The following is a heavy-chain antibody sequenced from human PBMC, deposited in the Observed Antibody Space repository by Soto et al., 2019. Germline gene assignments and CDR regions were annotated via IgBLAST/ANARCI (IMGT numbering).Heavy chain of an antibody. CDR2: INPGGGST. D-gene: IGHD3-3*01. CDR3: ARHSRSITIFGVATPNWFDP. Sequence: GASVKVSCKASGYTFTSHYMHWVRQAPGQGLEWMGIINPGGGSTSYAQKFQGRVTMTRDTSTSTVYMDLSSLRSEDTALYYCARHSRSITIFGVATPNWFDPWGQGTLVTVSS. J-gene: IGHJ5*02. V-gene: IGHV1-46*03. CDR1: GYTFTSHY.